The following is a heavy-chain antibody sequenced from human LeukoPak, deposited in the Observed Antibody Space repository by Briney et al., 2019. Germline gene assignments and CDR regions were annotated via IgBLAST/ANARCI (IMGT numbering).Heavy chain of an antibody. CDR3: ARDPPRAAAGTDY. Sequence: ASVKVSCKVYGYRFTDNAINWVRQAPGQGLEWMGWINTITGKSAYAQGFTGRYVFSSDTSVSTAYLEINSLKAEDAAVYYCARDPPRAAAGTDYWGREPWSPSPQ. D-gene: IGHD6-13*01. CDR2: INTITGKS. V-gene: IGHV7-4-1*02. CDR1: GYRFTDNA. J-gene: IGHJ4*02.